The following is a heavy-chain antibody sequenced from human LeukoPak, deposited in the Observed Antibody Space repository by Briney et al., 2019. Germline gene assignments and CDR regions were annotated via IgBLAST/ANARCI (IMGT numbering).Heavy chain of an antibody. D-gene: IGHD1-14*01. CDR3: ARDLVRTGWFDP. CDR1: GFTFSSYW. Sequence: GGSLRLSCAASGFTFSSYWMSWVRQAPGKGLEWMGWISAYNGNTNYAQKLQGRVTMTTDTSTSTAYMELRSLRSDDTAVYYCARDLVRTGWFDPWGQGTLVTVSS. CDR2: ISAYNGNT. J-gene: IGHJ5*02. V-gene: IGHV1-18*01.